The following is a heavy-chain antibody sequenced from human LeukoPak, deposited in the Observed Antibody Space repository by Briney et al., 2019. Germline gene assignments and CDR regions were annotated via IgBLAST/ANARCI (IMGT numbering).Heavy chain of an antibody. CDR1: GYTFTSYG. CDR2: INPNSGGT. CDR3: AREGGGMWIQLWNWFDP. V-gene: IGHV1-2*06. J-gene: IGHJ5*02. Sequence: ASVKVSCKASGYTFTSYGISWVRQAPGQGLEWMGRINPNSGGTNYAQKFQGRVTMTRDTSISTAYMELSRLRSDDTAVYYCAREGGGMWIQLWNWFDPWGQGTLVTVSS. D-gene: IGHD5-18*01.